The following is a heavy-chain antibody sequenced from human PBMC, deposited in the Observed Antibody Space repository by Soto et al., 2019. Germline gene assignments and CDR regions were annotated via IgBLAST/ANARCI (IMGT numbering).Heavy chain of an antibody. V-gene: IGHV1-18*01. D-gene: IGHD1-26*01. CDR2: INVYSGKT. CDR3: ARGGWEPHDY. J-gene: IGHJ4*02. Sequence: QVQLVQSGGEVKKPVASVKVSCKASGYTFISFGISWVRQAPGQGLEWMGWINVYSGKTNYAQKFQGRVTMTTDTSTSTAYMELTSLRSDDTAVYYCARGGWEPHDYWGQGTLVTVSS. CDR1: GYTFISFG.